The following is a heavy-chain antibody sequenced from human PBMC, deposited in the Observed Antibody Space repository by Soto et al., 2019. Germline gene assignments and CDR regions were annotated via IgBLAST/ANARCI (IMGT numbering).Heavy chain of an antibody. V-gene: IGHV1-3*01. CDR1: GYTFTSYA. CDR2: INAGNGNT. J-gene: IGHJ6*02. D-gene: IGHD6-19*01. CDR3: ASRQAVAGTNYDYYGMDV. Sequence: QGQLVQSGAEVKKPGASVKVSCKASGYTFTSYAMHLVRQAPGQRPEWMGWINAGNGNTKDSQKFQGRVTITRDTHESTANMELSSMRSEDTAVYYCASRQAVAGTNYDYYGMDVWGQGPTVTVSS.